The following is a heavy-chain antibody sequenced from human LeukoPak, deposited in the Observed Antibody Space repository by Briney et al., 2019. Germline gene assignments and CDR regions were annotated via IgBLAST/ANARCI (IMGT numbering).Heavy chain of an antibody. CDR1: GFTFSSSW. V-gene: IGHV3-74*03. CDR3: ARGSPLGGN. J-gene: IGHJ4*02. CDR2: INSDGSNI. Sequence: GGSLRLSCAASGFTFSSSWMHWVRQAPGKGLVWVSHINSDGSNIKYADSVKGRFTISRDSAKNTLSLQMTSLRAEDTAVYYCARGSPLGGNWGQGTLVTVSS.